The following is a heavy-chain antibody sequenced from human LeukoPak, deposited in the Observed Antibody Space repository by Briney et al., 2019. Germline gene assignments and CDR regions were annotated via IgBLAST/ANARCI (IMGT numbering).Heavy chain of an antibody. Sequence: GGSLRLSCKASGFIFGDYYMNWVRQAPGKGLEWVANIKQDGSEKYYVDSVKGRFTISRDNAKNSLYLQMNSLRAEDTGVYYCTRVRSYWGQGTLVTVSS. CDR3: TRVRSY. J-gene: IGHJ4*02. V-gene: IGHV3-7*01. D-gene: IGHD3-10*01. CDR1: GFIFGDYY. CDR2: IKQDGSEK.